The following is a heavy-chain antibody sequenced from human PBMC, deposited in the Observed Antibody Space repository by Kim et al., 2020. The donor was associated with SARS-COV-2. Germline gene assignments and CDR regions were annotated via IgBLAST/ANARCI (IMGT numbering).Heavy chain of an antibody. V-gene: IGHV4-59*01. Sequence: SETLSLTCTASGGSISSYYWSGIRQPPGKGLEWIGYIYYSGSTNYNPSLKSRVTIAVDTSKNQFSLKLSSVTSADTAVYYCARGRILTGPYFDYWGQGTLVTVSS. CDR1: GGSISSYY. D-gene: IGHD3-9*01. CDR3: ARGRILTGPYFDY. CDR2: IYYSGST. J-gene: IGHJ4*02.